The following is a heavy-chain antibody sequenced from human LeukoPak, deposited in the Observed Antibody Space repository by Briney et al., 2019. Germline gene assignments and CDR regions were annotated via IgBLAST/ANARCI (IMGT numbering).Heavy chain of an antibody. CDR3: VRRDNTGWNYFDY. D-gene: IGHD6-19*01. Sequence: KPSETLSLTCTVSGGSINSHYWSWIRRPPGKGLEWIGDIYYKGNTNYNPSLKSRVTISVETSKNHLSLKLTSVLAADTAIYYCVRRDNTGWNYFDYWGQGILVTVSS. CDR2: IYYKGNT. V-gene: IGHV4-59*08. J-gene: IGHJ4*02. CDR1: GGSINSHY.